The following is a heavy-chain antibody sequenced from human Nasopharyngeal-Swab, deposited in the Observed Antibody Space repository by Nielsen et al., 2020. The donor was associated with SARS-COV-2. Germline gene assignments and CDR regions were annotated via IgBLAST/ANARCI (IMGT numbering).Heavy chain of an antibody. CDR3: AKDILPGHYDRTYDAFDI. D-gene: IGHD3-22*01. CDR1: GFTFSSYA. V-gene: IGHV3-23*01. Sequence: GGSLRLSCAASGFTFSSYAMSWVRQAPGKGLEWASAISGSGGSTYYADSVKGRFTISRDNSKNTLYLQMNSLRAEDTAVYYCAKDILPGHYDRTYDAFDIWGQGTMVTVSS. CDR2: ISGSGGST. J-gene: IGHJ3*02.